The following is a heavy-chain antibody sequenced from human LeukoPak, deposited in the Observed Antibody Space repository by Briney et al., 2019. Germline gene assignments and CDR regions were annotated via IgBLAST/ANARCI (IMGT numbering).Heavy chain of an antibody. CDR2: IIPILGIA. CDR3: ARGSNIVGSAFDI. J-gene: IGHJ3*02. D-gene: IGHD4-11*01. CDR1: GYTFTSYD. Sequence: SVKVSCKASGYTFTSYDINWVRQAPGQGLEWMGRIIPILGIANYAQKFQGRVTITTDESTSTAYMELSSLRSEDTAVYYCARGSNIVGSAFDIWGQGTMVTVSS. V-gene: IGHV1-69*04.